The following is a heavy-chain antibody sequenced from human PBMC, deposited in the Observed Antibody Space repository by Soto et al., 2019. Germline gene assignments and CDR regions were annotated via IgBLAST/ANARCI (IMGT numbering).Heavy chain of an antibody. D-gene: IGHD6-13*01. CDR3: ARAIAAAAPFDY. CDR2: IYYSGST. Sequence: SETLSLTCTVSGGSISSYYRSWIRQPPGKGLEWIGYIYYSGSTNYNPSLKSRVTISVDTSKNQFSLKLSSVTAADTAVYYCARAIAAAAPFDYWGQGTLVTVSS. CDR1: GGSISSYY. J-gene: IGHJ4*02. V-gene: IGHV4-59*01.